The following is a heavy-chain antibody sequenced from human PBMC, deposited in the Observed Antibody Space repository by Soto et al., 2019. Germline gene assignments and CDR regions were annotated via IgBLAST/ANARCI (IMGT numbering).Heavy chain of an antibody. V-gene: IGHV1-69*13. CDR2: IIPIFGTA. J-gene: IGHJ5*02. CDR1: GGTFSSYA. Sequence: SVKVSCKASGGTFSSYAISWVRQAPGQGLEWMGGIIPIFGTANYAQKFQGRVTITADESTSTAYMELSSLRSEDTAVYYCAWVDTAMVNWFDPWGQGTLVTVSS. CDR3: AWVDTAMVNWFDP. D-gene: IGHD5-18*01.